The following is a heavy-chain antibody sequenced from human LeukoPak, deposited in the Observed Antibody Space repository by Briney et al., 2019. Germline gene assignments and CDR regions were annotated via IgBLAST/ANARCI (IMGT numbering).Heavy chain of an antibody. CDR1: GFTFSSYA. J-gene: IGHJ3*02. D-gene: IGHD4-17*01. V-gene: IGHV3-23*01. CDR2: ISGSGGST. CDR3: AIHDYGDRDAFDI. Sequence: GGSLRLSCAASGFTFSSYAMSWVRQAPGKGLEWVSAISGSGGSTYYADSVKGRFTISRDNSKNTLYLQMNSLRAEDTAVYYCAIHDYGDRDAFDIWGQGTMVTVSS.